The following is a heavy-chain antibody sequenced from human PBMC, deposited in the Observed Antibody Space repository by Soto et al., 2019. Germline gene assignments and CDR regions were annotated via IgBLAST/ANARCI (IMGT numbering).Heavy chain of an antibody. CDR3: AREEIVVVPAASLGGMDV. CDR2: IYYSGST. J-gene: IGHJ6*02. D-gene: IGHD2-2*01. Sequence: SETLSLTCPVSGGSISSGGYYWSWIRQHPGKGLEWIGYIYYSGSTYYNPSLKSRVTISVDTSKNQFSLKLSSVTAADTAVYYCAREEIVVVPAASLGGMDVWGQGTTVTVSS. CDR1: GGSISSGGYY. V-gene: IGHV4-31*03.